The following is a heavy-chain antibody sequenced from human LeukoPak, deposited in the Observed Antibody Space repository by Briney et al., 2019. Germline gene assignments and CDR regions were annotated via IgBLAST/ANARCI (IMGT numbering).Heavy chain of an antibody. V-gene: IGHV3-23*01. D-gene: IGHD2-8*01. CDR3: AKAILMLYVTLDY. Sequence: GGSLRLSCAGSGFTFSSYAMSWVRQAPGKGLEWVSGISASGGTTYYADSVKGRFTISRENAKNTMYLQMNKLRAEDTAVFYCAKAILMLYVTLDYWGQGTLVTVSS. CDR2: ISASGGTT. J-gene: IGHJ4*02. CDR1: GFTFSSYA.